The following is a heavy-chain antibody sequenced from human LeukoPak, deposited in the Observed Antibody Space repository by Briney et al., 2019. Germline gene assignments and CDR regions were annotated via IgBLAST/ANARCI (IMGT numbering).Heavy chain of an antibody. J-gene: IGHJ4*02. CDR3: ARDSYYYDSSGSSYYFDY. CDR1: GFTVSSNY. V-gene: IGHV3-66*01. Sequence: GGSLRLSCAASGFTVSSNYMSWVRQAPGKGLEWVSVIYYTGSTYYADPVKGRFTISRDNSKNTLYLQMNSLRAEDTAVYYCARDSYYYDSSGSSYYFDYWGQGTLVTVSS. D-gene: IGHD3-22*01. CDR2: IYYTGST.